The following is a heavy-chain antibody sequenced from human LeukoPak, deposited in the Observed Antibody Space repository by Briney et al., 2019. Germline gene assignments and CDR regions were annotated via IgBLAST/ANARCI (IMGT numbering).Heavy chain of an antibody. CDR2: ISAYNGNT. D-gene: IGHD6-13*01. V-gene: IGHV1-18*01. CDR1: GYTFTRFG. Sequence: ASVKVSCKASGYTFTRFGINWVRQAPGQGLEWMGWISAYNGNTKFAQNLQGRVTMITDTSTNTAYMELRSLRSDGTAVYYCARWDRSAVSTFDYWGQGTLVTVSS. J-gene: IGHJ4*02. CDR3: ARWDRSAVSTFDY.